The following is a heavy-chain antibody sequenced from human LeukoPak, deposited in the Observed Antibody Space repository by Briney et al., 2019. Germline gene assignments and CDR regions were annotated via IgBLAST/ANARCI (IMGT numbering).Heavy chain of an antibody. D-gene: IGHD6-19*01. J-gene: IGHJ4*02. CDR1: GYTFISYG. Sequence: ASVKVSCKASGYTFISYGFTWVRQAPGQGLEWMGWISPYNGNTKYAQNLQGRVTVTTETSTSTAYMELRSLRSDDTAVYYCAREASSGGQWLAYFDYWGPGTLVTVSS. V-gene: IGHV1-18*01. CDR2: ISPYNGNT. CDR3: AREASSGGQWLAYFDY.